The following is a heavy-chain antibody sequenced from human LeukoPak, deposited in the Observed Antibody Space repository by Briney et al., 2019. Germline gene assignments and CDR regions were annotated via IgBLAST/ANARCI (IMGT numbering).Heavy chain of an antibody. CDR2: ISSNGGST. J-gene: IGHJ4*02. Sequence: GGSLRLSCAASGFTFSSYAMHWVRQAPGKGLEYVSAISSNGGSTYYANSVKGRFTISRDNSKNTLYLQMGSLRAEDMAVYYCARDQASTYYDSSGYYGASFDYWGQGTLVTVSS. CDR1: GFTFSSYA. CDR3: ARDQASTYYDSSGYYGASFDY. D-gene: IGHD3-22*01. V-gene: IGHV3-64*01.